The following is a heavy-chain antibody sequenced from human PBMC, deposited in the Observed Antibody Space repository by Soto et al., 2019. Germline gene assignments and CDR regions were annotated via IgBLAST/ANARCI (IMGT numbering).Heavy chain of an antibody. CDR1: AGTFSNYA. Sequence: QVQLVQSGAEVKKAGSSVKVSCKVSAGTFSNYAISWVRQAPGQGLKWMGGIIPLFVTPNYAQKFRGRVTITADESTRTAYMELNSLRSEDTAVYYCARARMERLSVGHYYYASDSWGQGTTVTVSS. CDR3: ARARMERLSVGHYYYASDS. J-gene: IGHJ6*02. V-gene: IGHV1-69*12. D-gene: IGHD1-1*01. CDR2: IIPLFVTP.